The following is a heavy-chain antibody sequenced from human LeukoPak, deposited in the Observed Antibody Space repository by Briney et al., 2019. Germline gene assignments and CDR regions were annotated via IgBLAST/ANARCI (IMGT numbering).Heavy chain of an antibody. Sequence: SVKVSCKASGGTFSSYAISWVRQAPGQGLEWMGRIIPIFGTANYAQKFQGRVTITTDESTSTAYMELSSLRSEDTAVYYCAGEGDTAMPANDYWGQGTLVTVSS. CDR1: GGTFSSYA. J-gene: IGHJ4*02. D-gene: IGHD5-18*01. V-gene: IGHV1-69*05. CDR2: IIPIFGTA. CDR3: AGEGDTAMPANDY.